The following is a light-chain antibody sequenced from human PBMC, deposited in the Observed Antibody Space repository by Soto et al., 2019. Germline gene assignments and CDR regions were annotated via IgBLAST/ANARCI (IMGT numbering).Light chain of an antibody. Sequence: AIRMTQSPSSLSASIGDTVTFTCRASQDIGYFFAWYQQKPGKAPKVLMYGASTLQGGVPSRFSGSGSGTDFTLTISNLQSEDFVTYLCQHYHSYPITFGQGTRL. J-gene: IGKJ5*01. CDR2: GAS. CDR1: QDIGYF. CDR3: QHYHSYPIT. V-gene: IGKV1-8*01.